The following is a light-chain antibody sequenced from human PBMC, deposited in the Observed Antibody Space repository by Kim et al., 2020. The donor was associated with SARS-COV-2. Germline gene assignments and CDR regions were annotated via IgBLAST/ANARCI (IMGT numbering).Light chain of an antibody. J-gene: IGKJ2*01. CDR2: AAS. CDR3: QQSYTTPRT. CDR1: QSISSY. Sequence: SAAVGDRVNITCRASQSISSYLNWYQQKPGKAPKVLIYAASTLQSGVPSRFSGSGSGTDFTLTISSLQPEDFATYYCQQSYTTPRTFGQGTKLEI. V-gene: IGKV1-39*01.